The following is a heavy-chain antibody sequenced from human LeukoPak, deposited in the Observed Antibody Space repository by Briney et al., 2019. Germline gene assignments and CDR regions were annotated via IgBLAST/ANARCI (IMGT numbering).Heavy chain of an antibody. CDR1: GYSITSGYY. CDR3: ARCGNWAYNWFDP. CDR2: IYHSGTT. D-gene: IGHD7-27*01. J-gene: IGHJ5*02. Sequence: SETLSLTCDVSGYSITSGYYWGWIRQPPGKGLERIGSIYHSGTTYYNPSLKSRVTVSVDTSKNQFSLNLSSVTAADTAVYYCARCGNWAYNWFDPWGQGTLVTVPS. V-gene: IGHV4-38-2*01.